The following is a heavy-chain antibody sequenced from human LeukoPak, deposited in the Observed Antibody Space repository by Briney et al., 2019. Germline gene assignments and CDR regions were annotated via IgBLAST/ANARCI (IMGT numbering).Heavy chain of an antibody. Sequence: SETLSLTCTVSGGSISSYYWSWIRQPAGKGLEWIGRIYTSGSTNYNPSLKSRVTMSVDTSKNQFSLKLSSVTAADTAVYYCARENSHPFIRSYYYYGMDVWGQGTTVTVSS. CDR2: IYTSGST. J-gene: IGHJ6*02. CDR1: GGSISSYY. CDR3: ARENSHPFIRSYYYYGMDV. V-gene: IGHV4-4*07. D-gene: IGHD1/OR15-1a*01.